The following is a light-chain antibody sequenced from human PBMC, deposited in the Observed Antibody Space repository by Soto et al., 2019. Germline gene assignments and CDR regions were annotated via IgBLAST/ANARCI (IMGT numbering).Light chain of an antibody. Sequence: EIVLTQSPGTLSLSPGERATLSCRASQSVSSNLAWYQQNPGQAPRLLIYGASSRATGIPDRFSGSGSGTDFTLTISRLEPEDFAVYSCQQYSSSPATFGQGTKVDIK. CDR2: GAS. CDR3: QQYSSSPAT. J-gene: IGKJ1*01. V-gene: IGKV3-20*01. CDR1: QSVSSN.